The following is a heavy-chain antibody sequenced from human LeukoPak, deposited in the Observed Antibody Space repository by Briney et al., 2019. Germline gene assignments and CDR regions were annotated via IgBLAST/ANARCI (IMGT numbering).Heavy chain of an antibody. CDR3: ARGLWTRTGSWAFDY. CDR1: GYTFTSYA. Sequence: ASVKVSCKASGYTFTSYAMHWVRQAPGQRLEWMGWINAGNGNTKYSQKFQGRVTITRDTSASTAYMELSGLRSEDTAVYYCARGLWTRTGSWAFDYWGQGTLVTVSS. J-gene: IGHJ4*02. V-gene: IGHV1-3*01. D-gene: IGHD6-13*01. CDR2: INAGNGNT.